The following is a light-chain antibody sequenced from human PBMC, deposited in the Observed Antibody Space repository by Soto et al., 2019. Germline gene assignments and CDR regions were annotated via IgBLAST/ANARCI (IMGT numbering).Light chain of an antibody. CDR3: QQYSGYWT. Sequence: DLQMTQSPSTLSASVGDRVTITCRASQTISTWLAWYQQKPGKAPKLLMYDASRLESGVPSKFSGSGAGTEFTLTISSLQPDDVATYYCQQYSGYWTFCQGTKVEIK. CDR2: DAS. CDR1: QTISTW. V-gene: IGKV1-5*01. J-gene: IGKJ1*01.